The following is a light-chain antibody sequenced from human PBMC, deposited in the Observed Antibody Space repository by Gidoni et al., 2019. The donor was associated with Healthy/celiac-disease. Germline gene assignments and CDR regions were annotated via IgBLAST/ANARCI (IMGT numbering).Light chain of an antibody. CDR1: QSVSSSY. CDR3: QQYGSSPVGT. CDR2: GAS. J-gene: IGKJ1*01. Sequence: EIVLTQPPGTLSLSPRERATLSCRASQSVSSSYLAWYQQKPGQAPRLLIYGASSRATGIPDRFSGSGSGTDFTLTISRLEPEDFAVYYCQQYGSSPVGTFGQGTKVEIK. V-gene: IGKV3-20*01.